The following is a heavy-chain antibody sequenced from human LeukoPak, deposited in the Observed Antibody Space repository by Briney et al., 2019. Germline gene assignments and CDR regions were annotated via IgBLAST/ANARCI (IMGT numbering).Heavy chain of an antibody. CDR1: GFTFTSYA. D-gene: IGHD1-26*01. V-gene: IGHV3-23*01. Sequence: GGSLRLSCAASGFTFTSYAMSWVRQAPGKGLEWVSSISDSGDITYYADSVRGRFTISRDNSKNTLYVQMNSLRVEGTAVYYCAKDRRGGSYYAATFDIWGQGTMVTVSS. CDR2: ISDSGDIT. J-gene: IGHJ3*02. CDR3: AKDRRGGSYYAATFDI.